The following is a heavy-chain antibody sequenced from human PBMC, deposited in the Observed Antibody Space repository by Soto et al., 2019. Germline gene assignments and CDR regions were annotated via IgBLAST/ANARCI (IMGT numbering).Heavy chain of an antibody. Sequence: SETLSLTCTVSGGSVSSGSYYWSWIRQPPGKGLEWIGYIYYSGSTNYNPSLKSRVTISVDTSKNQFSLKLSSVTAADTAVYYCARDPGAAAAGYNWFDPWGQGTLVTVS. J-gene: IGHJ5*02. CDR2: IYYSGST. CDR3: ARDPGAAAAGYNWFDP. CDR1: GGSVSSGSYY. D-gene: IGHD6-13*01. V-gene: IGHV4-61*01.